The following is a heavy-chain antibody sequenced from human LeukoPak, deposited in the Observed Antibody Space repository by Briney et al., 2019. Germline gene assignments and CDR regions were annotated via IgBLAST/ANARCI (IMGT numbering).Heavy chain of an antibody. J-gene: IGHJ4*02. CDR2: IYSSGST. V-gene: IGHV3-53*01. Sequence: GGSLRLSCAASGFTVSGNYMSWVRQAPGKGLEWVSVIYSSGSTYYADSVKGRFTISRDNPKNTLYLQMNSLRPEDTAVYYYAREVEQWRLFDYWGQGTLVTVSS. D-gene: IGHD6-19*01. CDR1: GFTVSGNY. CDR3: AREVEQWRLFDY.